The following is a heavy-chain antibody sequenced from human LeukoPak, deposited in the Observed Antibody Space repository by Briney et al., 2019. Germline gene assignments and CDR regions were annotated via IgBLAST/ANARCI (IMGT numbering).Heavy chain of an antibody. V-gene: IGHV4-31*03. D-gene: IGHD1-26*01. CDR2: IYHSGST. CDR1: GGSISSGGYY. CDR3: ARGELVFDC. Sequence: SETLSLTCTVSGGSISSGGYYWSWIRQHPGKDLEWIGYIYHSGSTFYNPSLKSRVTILVDTSKSQFSLKLNSVTAADTAVYYCARGELVFDCWGQGALVTVSS. J-gene: IGHJ4*02.